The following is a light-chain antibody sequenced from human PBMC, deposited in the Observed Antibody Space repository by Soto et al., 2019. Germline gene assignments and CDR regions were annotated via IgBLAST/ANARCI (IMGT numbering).Light chain of an antibody. V-gene: IGKV3-15*01. CDR3: QQYNKWPPKYT. CDR2: GAS. J-gene: IGKJ2*01. Sequence: EIVMTQSPATLSVSPGERATLSCRASQSVSSNLAWYQQKPGQAPRLLIYGASTRATGIPARFSGSVSGTYFTHTISSLQSEDFSVYSCQQYNKWPPKYTFGQGTKLEIK. CDR1: QSVSSN.